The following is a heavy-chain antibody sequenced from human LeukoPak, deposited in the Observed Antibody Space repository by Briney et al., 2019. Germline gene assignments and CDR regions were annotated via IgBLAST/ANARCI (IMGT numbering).Heavy chain of an antibody. CDR3: ARGSDSSGWSYNWFDP. V-gene: IGHV1-2*02. D-gene: IGHD6-19*01. CDR1: GYTFTGYY. Sequence: ASVKVSRKASGYTFTGYYMHWVRQAPGQWLEWMGWINPNSGGTNYAQKFQGRVTMTRDTSISTVYMELSSLRSDDTAVYYCARGSDSSGWSYNWFDPWGQGTLVTVSS. CDR2: INPNSGGT. J-gene: IGHJ5*02.